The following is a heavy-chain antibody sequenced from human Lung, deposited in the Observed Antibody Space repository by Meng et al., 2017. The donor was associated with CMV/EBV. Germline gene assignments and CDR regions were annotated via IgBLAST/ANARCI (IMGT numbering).Heavy chain of an antibody. CDR1: GYSFTSYW. J-gene: IGHJ5*02. Sequence: KVSCKGSGYSFTSYWIGWVRQMPGKGLDWMGIIYPGDSDTRYSPSFQGQVTISADKSISTAYLQWSSLKASDTAVYYCAVDPGWELLGWFDHWGQGTLVTVSS. CDR3: AVDPGWELLGWFDH. V-gene: IGHV5-51*01. CDR2: IYPGDSDT. D-gene: IGHD2-15*01.